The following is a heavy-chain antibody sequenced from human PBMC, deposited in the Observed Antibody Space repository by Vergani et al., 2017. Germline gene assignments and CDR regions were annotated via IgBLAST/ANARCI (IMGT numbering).Heavy chain of an antibody. CDR2: INHSGST. Sequence: QVQVQQWGAGLLKPSETLSLTCAVYGGSFSAYHWTWIRQSPAKGLEWIGDINHSGSTNYNPSLKSRVTISLDTSKRQSSLKLRSVTAADTAVYYCARVTRFSDPHNYYYYYYMDVWGRGTTVTVSS. CDR1: GGSFSAYH. CDR3: ARVTRFSDPHNYYYYYYMDV. V-gene: IGHV4-34*01. J-gene: IGHJ6*03. D-gene: IGHD1/OR15-1a*01.